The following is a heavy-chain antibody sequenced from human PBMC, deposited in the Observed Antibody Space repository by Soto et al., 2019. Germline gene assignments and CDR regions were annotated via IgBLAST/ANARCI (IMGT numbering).Heavy chain of an antibody. D-gene: IGHD5-18*01. CDR2: FNHGGST. J-gene: IGHJ6*02. CDR3: ARGNQLSFSYYFSGLDV. CDR1: GGSFGGYY. Sequence: QVQLQQWGAGLLKPSETLSLTCGVYGGSFGGYYWSWIRQPPGKGLEWIGEFNHGGSTKYNPSLKSGVTISIDTSKKQFSLNLSPMTAADTAVCYCARGNQLSFSYYFSGLDVWGQGTTVTVSS. V-gene: IGHV4-34*01.